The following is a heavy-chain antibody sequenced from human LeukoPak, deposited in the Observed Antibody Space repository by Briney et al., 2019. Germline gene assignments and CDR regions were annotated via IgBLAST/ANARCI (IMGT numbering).Heavy chain of an antibody. CDR3: ARESIIPAARGDY. Sequence: ASVKVSCKASGYTFTGYFIHWVRQVPGQGLEWMGWINPNSGGTNYAQKFQGRVTMTRDTCTNTAYMELSRLRSDDTAIYYCARESIIPAARGDYWGQGTLVTVSS. CDR2: INPNSGGT. CDR1: GYTFTGYF. V-gene: IGHV1-2*02. D-gene: IGHD2-2*01. J-gene: IGHJ4*02.